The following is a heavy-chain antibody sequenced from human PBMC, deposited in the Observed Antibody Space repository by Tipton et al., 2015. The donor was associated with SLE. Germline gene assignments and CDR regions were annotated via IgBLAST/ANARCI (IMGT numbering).Heavy chain of an antibody. CDR3: ARMFADGGYYFDY. V-gene: IGHV4-31*03. J-gene: IGHJ4*02. D-gene: IGHD3-10*02. Sequence: TLSLTCTVSGGSISSGGYYWNWIRQHPGKGLEWIGYIYYSGSTYYNPSLKSRVTISVDTSKNQFSLKLSSVTAADTAVYYCARMFADGGYYFDYWGQGTLVTVSS. CDR2: IYYSGST. CDR1: GGSISSGGYY.